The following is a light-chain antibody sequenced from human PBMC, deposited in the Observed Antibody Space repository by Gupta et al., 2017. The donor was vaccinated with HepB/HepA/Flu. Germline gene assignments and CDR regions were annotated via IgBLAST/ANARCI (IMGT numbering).Light chain of an antibody. CDR1: SPNIGAGYD. CDR3: QSFDSTLSGPVV. J-gene: IGLJ2*01. CDR2: GNT. Sequence: QSVLTQPPSVSGAPGQTVTISCTGSSPNIGAGYDVPWYQQLPGTAPKLLIFGNTNRPSVVPDRFSGSNSGTSASLAISGLQAEDEADYYCQSFDSTLSGPVVFGGGTKLTVL. V-gene: IGLV1-40*01.